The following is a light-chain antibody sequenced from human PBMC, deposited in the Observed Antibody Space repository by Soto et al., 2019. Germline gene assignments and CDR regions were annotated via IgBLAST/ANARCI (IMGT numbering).Light chain of an antibody. CDR2: DVS. CDR3: PKRVNGPT. CDR1: QSISNY. Sequence: EIVLTQSPGTLSLSPGERATLSCRASQSISNYLGWYQQRPGQAPRLLIFDVSKRATGVPARFSGTGSGTDFNLTVSSLEPEDFGVYYCPKRVNGPTFGGGTKVE. V-gene: IGKV3-11*01. J-gene: IGKJ4*01.